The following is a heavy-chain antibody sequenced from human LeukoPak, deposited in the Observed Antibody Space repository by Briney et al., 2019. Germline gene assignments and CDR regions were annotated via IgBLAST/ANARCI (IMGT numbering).Heavy chain of an antibody. D-gene: IGHD2-21*02. J-gene: IGHJ4*02. CDR2: IYSGGST. Sequence: PGGSLRLSCAASGFTVSSNYMSWVRQAPGKGLEWVSVIYSGGSTYYADSVKGRFTISRDNSKNTLYLQMNSLRAEDTAVYYCARMVVTATDTFDYWGQGTLVTVPS. V-gene: IGHV3-53*01. CDR3: ARMVVTATDTFDY. CDR1: GFTVSSNY.